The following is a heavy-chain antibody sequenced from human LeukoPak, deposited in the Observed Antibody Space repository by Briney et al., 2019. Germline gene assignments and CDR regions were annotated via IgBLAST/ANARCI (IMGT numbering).Heavy chain of an antibody. CDR1: DYSISNTYY. D-gene: IGHD3-16*01. V-gene: IGHV4-38-2*02. CDR2: ISLGGTT. CDR3: ARFTPQGYGWGGYNRFDP. J-gene: IGHJ5*02. Sequence: SETLSLTCTVSDYSISNTYYWVWIRQPPGKGLESIGSISLGGTTHYNPSLKSRVIISVDTSKNQFSLKLTSVTAADTAVYYCARFTPQGYGWGGYNRFDPWGQGTLVTVSS.